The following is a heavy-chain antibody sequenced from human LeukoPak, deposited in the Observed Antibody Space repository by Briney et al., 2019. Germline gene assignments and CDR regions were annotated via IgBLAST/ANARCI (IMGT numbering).Heavy chain of an antibody. D-gene: IGHD2-2*01. J-gene: IGHJ5*02. CDR2: IIPIFGTA. CDR3: ARDWPIDDSTRFDP. V-gene: IGHV1-69*13. Sequence: ASVKVSCKAPGGTFTSYAISWVRQAPGQGLQWMGGIIPIFGTANYAQKFQGRVTITADESTSTAYMELSSLRSEDTAVYYCARDWPIDDSTRFDPWGQGTLVTVSS. CDR1: GGTFTSYA.